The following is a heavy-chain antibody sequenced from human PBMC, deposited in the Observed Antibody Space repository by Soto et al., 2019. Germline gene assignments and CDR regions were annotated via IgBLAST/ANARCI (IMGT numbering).Heavy chain of an antibody. Sequence: LRLSCAASGFTFSSYGMHWVRQAPGKGLEWVAVIWYDGSNKYYADSVKGRFTISRDNSKNTLYLQMNSLRAEDTAVYYCARVMVRGVIIGYYYMDVWGKGTTVTVSS. D-gene: IGHD3-10*01. V-gene: IGHV3-33*01. J-gene: IGHJ6*03. CDR1: GFTFSSYG. CDR2: IWYDGSNK. CDR3: ARVMVRGVIIGYYYMDV.